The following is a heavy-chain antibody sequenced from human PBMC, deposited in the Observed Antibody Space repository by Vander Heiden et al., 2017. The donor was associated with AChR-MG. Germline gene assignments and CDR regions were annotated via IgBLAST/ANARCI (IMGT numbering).Heavy chain of an antibody. CDR3: AIDLGRAAGSY. J-gene: IGHJ4*02. CDR2: INSDGSST. CDR1: GFTFSSYC. Sequence: ELQLVASAGGVVQPGGSLRPSCAASGFTFSSYCLRWLRQAPGKGRVGVSRINSDGSSTNDADSVKGRFTISRDNAKNTLYMQMKSLRAEDTAVYYGAIDLGRAAGSYWGQGPMVTVSS. D-gene: IGHD6-13*01. V-gene: IGHV3-74*01.